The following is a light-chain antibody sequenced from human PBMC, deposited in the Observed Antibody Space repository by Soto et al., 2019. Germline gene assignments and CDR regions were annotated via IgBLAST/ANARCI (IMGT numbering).Light chain of an antibody. V-gene: IGLV2-23*01. CDR2: EDT. CDR3: CSYAGSSTMT. CDR1: SSDVGNYNL. J-gene: IGLJ7*01. Sequence: QSVLSQPASVSGSRGQSITISCTGTSSDVGNYNLVSWYQQYPGKAPKLMIFEDTKRPSGVSHRFSGSKPGNTASLTIAGLQPEDAADYYCCSYAGSSTMTFGGGTQLTVL.